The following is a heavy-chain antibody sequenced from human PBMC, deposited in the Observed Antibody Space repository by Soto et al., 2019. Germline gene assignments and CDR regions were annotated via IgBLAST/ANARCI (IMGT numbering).Heavy chain of an antibody. J-gene: IGHJ4*02. Sequence: GGSLRLSCAASGFTFSNYAMSWVRQAPGKGLEWVAAIIGAGDDTFHADSVKGRLTISRDNSKNTLFLQMNSLRADDTALYYCAKGSATSRPHYFDYWGQGTLVTVSS. V-gene: IGHV3-23*01. CDR2: IIGAGDDT. CDR1: GFTFSNYA. CDR3: AKGSATSRPHYFDY.